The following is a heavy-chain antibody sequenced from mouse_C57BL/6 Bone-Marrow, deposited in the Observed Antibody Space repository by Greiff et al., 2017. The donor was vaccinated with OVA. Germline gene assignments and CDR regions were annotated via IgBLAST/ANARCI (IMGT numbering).Heavy chain of an antibody. CDR2: SRNKANDYTT. D-gene: IGHD2-1*01. CDR1: GFTFSDFY. CDR3: ARVPLLDYFDY. Sequence: EVKLVESGGGLVQSGRSLRLSCATSGFTFSDFYMEWVRQAPGKGLEWIAASRNKANDYTTEYSASVKGRFIVSRDTSQSILYLQMNALRAEDTAIYYCARVPLLDYFDYWGQGTTLTVSS. V-gene: IGHV7-1*01. J-gene: IGHJ2*01.